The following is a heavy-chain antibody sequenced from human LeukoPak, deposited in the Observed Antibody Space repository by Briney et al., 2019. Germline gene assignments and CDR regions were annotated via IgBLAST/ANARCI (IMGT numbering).Heavy chain of an antibody. J-gene: IGHJ6*02. CDR2: INQSGST. CDR3: ARVGRRGGRLYYNVLNYYGMDV. CDR1: GGSFSDYY. D-gene: IGHD3-10*01. V-gene: IGHV4-34*01. Sequence: PSETLSLTCAVYGGSFSDYYRSWIRQSPGKGLEWIGEINQSGSTTYNPSLKSRVTISVDTSEKHFSLRLNSLTAADTALYYCARVGRRGGRLYYNVLNYYGMDVWGQGTTVTVSS.